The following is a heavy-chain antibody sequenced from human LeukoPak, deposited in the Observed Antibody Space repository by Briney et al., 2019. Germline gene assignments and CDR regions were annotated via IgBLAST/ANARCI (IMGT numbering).Heavy chain of an antibody. CDR1: DDSIRSSAYY. CDR3: ASEPYGSGSFLGAFDI. J-gene: IGHJ3*02. V-gene: IGHV4-39*01. D-gene: IGHD3-10*01. CDR2: IYYSGST. Sequence: PSETLSLTCAVSDDSIRSSAYYWGWIRQPPGKGLEWTGSIYYSGSTYYNPSLKSRVTISIGTSKNQFSLKLSSVTAADTAVYYCASEPYGSGSFLGAFDIWGQGTMVTVSS.